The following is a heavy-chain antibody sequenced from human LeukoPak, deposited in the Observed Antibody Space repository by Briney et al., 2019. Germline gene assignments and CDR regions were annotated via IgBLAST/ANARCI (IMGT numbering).Heavy chain of an antibody. J-gene: IGHJ3*02. D-gene: IGHD5-18*01. V-gene: IGHV4-34*01. CDR1: GGSFSGYY. CDR2: INHSGST. CDR3: ARVRGYSYGSDAFDI. Sequence: SETLSLTCAVYGGSFSGYYWSWIRQPPGKGLEWTGEINHSGSTNYNPSLKSRVTISVDTSKNQFSLKLSSVTAADTAVFYCARVRGYSYGSDAFDIWGQGTMVTVSS.